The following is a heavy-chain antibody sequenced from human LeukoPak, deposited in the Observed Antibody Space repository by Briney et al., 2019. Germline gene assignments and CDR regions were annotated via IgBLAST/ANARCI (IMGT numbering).Heavy chain of an antibody. CDR3: ARDSFGSGSLYFDY. D-gene: IGHD3-10*01. CDR1: GFTFSSYG. CDR2: ISGSGGST. J-gene: IGHJ4*02. Sequence: GGSLRLSCAASGFTFSSYGMHWVRQAPGKGLEWVSAISGSGGSTCFADSVKGRFTISRDNSKNTLYLQMSSLRAEDTAVYYCARDSFGSGSLYFDYWGQGTLVTVSS. V-gene: IGHV3-23*01.